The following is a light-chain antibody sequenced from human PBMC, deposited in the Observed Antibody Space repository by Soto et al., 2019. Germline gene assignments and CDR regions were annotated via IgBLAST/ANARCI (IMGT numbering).Light chain of an antibody. J-gene: IGKJ1*01. CDR2: DAS. Sequence: DIEMTQSPSTLSASVGDRVTITCRASQSISSRLAWYQQKPGKAPKLLIYDASSLESGVPSRFSGRGSGTDFTLTLSSLQPDDFATYYCQQYNSYSSTFGQGTKVEIK. CDR3: QQYNSYSST. CDR1: QSISSR. V-gene: IGKV1-5*01.